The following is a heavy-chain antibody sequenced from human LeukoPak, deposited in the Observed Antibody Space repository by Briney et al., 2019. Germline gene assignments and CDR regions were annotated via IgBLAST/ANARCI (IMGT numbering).Heavy chain of an antibody. CDR2: INNSGGNT. J-gene: IGHJ2*01. D-gene: IGHD3/OR15-3a*01. Sequence: GGSLRLSCAASGFTFSTYGMSWVRQAPGKGLEWVSSINNSGGNTYYADSVKGRFTISRDNSKNTLYLQMNSLRAEDTAVYYCAKDWTGTKPFDLWGRGTLVTVSS. CDR3: AKDWTGTKPFDL. V-gene: IGHV3-23*01. CDR1: GFTFSTYG.